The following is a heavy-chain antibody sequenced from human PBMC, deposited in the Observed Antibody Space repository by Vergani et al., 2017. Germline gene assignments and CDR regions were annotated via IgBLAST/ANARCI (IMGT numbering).Heavy chain of an antibody. CDR3: ARDFYNFGRGLDY. CDR1: GFTFSSYG. CDR2: IWYDGSNK. Sequence: QVQLVESGGGVVQPGRSLRLSCAASGFTFSSYGMHWVRQAPGKGLEWVAVIWYDGSNKYYADSVKGRFTISRDNSKNTLYLQMISLRAEDTAVYYCARDFYNFGRGLDYWGQGTLVTVSS. J-gene: IGHJ4*02. D-gene: IGHD3-10*01. V-gene: IGHV3-33*01.